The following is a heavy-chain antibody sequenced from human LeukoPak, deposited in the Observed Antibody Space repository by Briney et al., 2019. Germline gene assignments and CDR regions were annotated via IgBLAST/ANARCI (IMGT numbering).Heavy chain of an antibody. D-gene: IGHD6-25*01. CDR3: SRAQSGSGLGY. J-gene: IGHJ4*02. Sequence: PGGSLRLSCTTSGFSFADEALSWFRQAPGKGLEWVGFIRRKASGGAIEYAASVKGRFTISRDDSNGIAYLQTNSLRAEDTAVYYCSRAQSGSGLGYWGQGTLVTVSS. V-gene: IGHV3-49*03. CDR2: IRRKASGGAI. CDR1: GFSFADEA.